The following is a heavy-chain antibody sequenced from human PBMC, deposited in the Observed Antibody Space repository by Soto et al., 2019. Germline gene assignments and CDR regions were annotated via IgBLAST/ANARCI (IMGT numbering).Heavy chain of an antibody. D-gene: IGHD3-10*01. V-gene: IGHV1-69*02. CDR1: GDTFNFYS. CDR2: VNPILSMS. J-gene: IGHJ4*01. Sequence: QVQLVQSGAEVKSAGSSVKVSCKASGDTFNFYSINWVRQAPGLGLEWVGRVNPILSMSNYAQRFQGRVTMTADKSTGTAYRKLRSLRSEDTAIYYCASNYGSGYRAFASWGQEPSSPSP. CDR3: ASNYGSGYRAFAS.